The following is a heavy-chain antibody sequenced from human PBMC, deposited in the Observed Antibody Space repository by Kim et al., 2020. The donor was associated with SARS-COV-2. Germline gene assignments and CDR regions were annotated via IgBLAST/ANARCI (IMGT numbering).Heavy chain of an antibody. Sequence: SETLSLTCAVSGGSISSSNWWSWVRQPPGKGLEWIGEIYHSGSTNYNPSLKSRVTISVDKSKNQFSLKLSSVTAADTAVYYCARDPNYDILTGYYYYYGMDVWGQGTTVTVSS. CDR1: GGSISSSNW. CDR3: ARDPNYDILTGYYYYYGMDV. CDR2: IYHSGST. J-gene: IGHJ6*02. D-gene: IGHD3-9*01. V-gene: IGHV4-4*02.